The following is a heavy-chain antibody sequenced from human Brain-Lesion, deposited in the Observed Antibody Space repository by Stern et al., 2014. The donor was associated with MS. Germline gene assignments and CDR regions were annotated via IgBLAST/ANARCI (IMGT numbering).Heavy chain of an antibody. CDR1: GLSFSDYW. CDR3: ARGRDYFGP. J-gene: IGHJ4*02. V-gene: IGHV3-7*01. CDR2: IKQDGSEK. Sequence: EVQLVESGEGLAQPGGSLRLSCAASGLSFSDYWMSWVRQAPGKGLEWVAYIKQDGSEKYYLDSVKGRFTISRDNTKNSLSLQMNSLRAEDTAFYYCARGRDYFGPWGQGTLVTVSS.